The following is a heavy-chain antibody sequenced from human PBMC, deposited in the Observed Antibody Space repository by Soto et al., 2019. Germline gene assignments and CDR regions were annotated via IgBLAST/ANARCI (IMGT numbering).Heavy chain of an antibody. CDR1: GFTFSSYA. CDR2: ISGSGGST. J-gene: IGHJ4*02. CDR3: AKDLSSRWYSGYDLGGDY. Sequence: GGSLRLSCAASGFTFSSYAMSWVRQAPGKGLEWVSAISGSGGSTYYADSVKGRFTISRDNSKNTLYLQMNSLRAEDTAVYYCAKDLSSRWYSGYDLGGDYWGQGTLVTVSS. V-gene: IGHV3-23*01. D-gene: IGHD5-12*01.